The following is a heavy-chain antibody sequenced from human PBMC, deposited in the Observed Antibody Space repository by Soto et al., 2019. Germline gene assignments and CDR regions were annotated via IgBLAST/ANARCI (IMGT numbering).Heavy chain of an antibody. CDR1: GYTFTSYA. CDR2: INAGNGNT. CDR3: ARGSKDIVVVPAAFDY. D-gene: IGHD2-2*01. Sequence: ASVKVSCKASGYTFTSYAMHWVRQAPGQRLEWMGWINAGNGNTKYSQKFQGRVTITRDTSASTAYMELSSLRSEDTAVYYCARGSKDIVVVPAAFDYWGQGTPVTVSS. J-gene: IGHJ4*02. V-gene: IGHV1-3*01.